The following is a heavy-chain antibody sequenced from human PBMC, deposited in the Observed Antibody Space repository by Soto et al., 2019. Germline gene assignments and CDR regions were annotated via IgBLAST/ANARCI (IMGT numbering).Heavy chain of an antibody. J-gene: IGHJ4*02. V-gene: IGHV1-8*01. Sequence: GASVKVSCKASGYTFTSYDINWVRQATGQGLEWMGWMNPNSGNTGYAQKFQGRVTMTRNTSISTAYMELRSLRSDDTAVYYCARVRGSYYENDYWGQGTLVTVSS. CDR1: GYTFTSYD. CDR2: MNPNSGNT. CDR3: ARVRGSYYENDY. D-gene: IGHD1-26*01.